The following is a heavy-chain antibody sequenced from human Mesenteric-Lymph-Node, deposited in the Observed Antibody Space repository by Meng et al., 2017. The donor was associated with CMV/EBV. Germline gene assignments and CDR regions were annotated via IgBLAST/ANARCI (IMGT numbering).Heavy chain of an antibody. CDR3: ARDYDTSGYYKD. D-gene: IGHD3-22*01. J-gene: IGHJ4*02. CDR1: GFTFSNYA. V-gene: IGHV3-23*01. Sequence: GESLKISCAASGFTFSNYAMSWVRQAPGKGLEWVSVISGSDGGRYYADSVKGRFTISRDNSKNTLYLQMNSLRAEDTAVYYCARDYDTSGYYKDWGQGTLVTVSS. CDR2: ISGSDGGR.